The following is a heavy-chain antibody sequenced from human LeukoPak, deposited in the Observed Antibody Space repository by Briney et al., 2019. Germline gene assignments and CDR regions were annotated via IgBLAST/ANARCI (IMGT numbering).Heavy chain of an antibody. CDR2: ISWNSGSI. CDR1: GFTFDDYA. J-gene: IGHJ5*02. CDR3: ARGKRTFDP. Sequence: GRSLRLSCAASGFTFDDYAMHWVRQAPGKGLEWVSGISWNSGSIGYADPVKGRFTISRDNAKNSLYLQMNSLRAEDTALYYCARGKRTFDPWGQGTLVTVSS. V-gene: IGHV3-9*01.